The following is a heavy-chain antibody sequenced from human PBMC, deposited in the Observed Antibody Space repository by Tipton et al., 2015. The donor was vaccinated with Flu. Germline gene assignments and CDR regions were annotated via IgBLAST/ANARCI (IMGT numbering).Heavy chain of an antibody. CDR1: GFTFSSYA. CDR2: ISGSGGST. V-gene: IGHV3-23*01. CDR3: ARETGELGLDY. Sequence: SLRLSCATSGFTFSSYAMSWVRQAPGKGLEWVSAISGSGGSTYYADSVKGRFTISRDNSKNSLYLQMNSLRAEDTAVYYCARETGELGLDYWGQGTLVPVSS. D-gene: IGHD7-27*01. J-gene: IGHJ4*02.